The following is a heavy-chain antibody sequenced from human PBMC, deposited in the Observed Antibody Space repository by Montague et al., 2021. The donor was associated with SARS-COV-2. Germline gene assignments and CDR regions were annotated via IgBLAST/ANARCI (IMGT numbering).Heavy chain of an antibody. D-gene: IGHD3-22*01. CDR1: GFSLSTSGMC. V-gene: IGHV2-70*01. J-gene: IGHJ4*02. Sequence: PALVKPTQTLTLTCTFSGFSLSTSGMCVSWIRQPPGKAPEWLALIDWDDDKYYSTSLKTRLTISKDTSKNQVVLTMTNMDPVDTATYYCARYYYDSSGYYYFDYWGQGTLVTVSS. CDR2: IDWDDDK. CDR3: ARYYYDSSGYYYFDY.